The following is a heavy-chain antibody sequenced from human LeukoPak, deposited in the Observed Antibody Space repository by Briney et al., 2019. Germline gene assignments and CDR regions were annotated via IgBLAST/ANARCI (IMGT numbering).Heavy chain of an antibody. CDR3: ARLTKNAFDI. CDR1: GVSISSYY. Sequence: SETLSLTCTVSGVSISSYYWSWIRQPPGKGLEWIGYIYYSGSTNYNPSLKSRVTISVDTSKNQFSLKLSSVTAADTAVYYCARLTKNAFDIWGQGTMVTVSS. CDR2: IYYSGST. V-gene: IGHV4-59*08. J-gene: IGHJ3*02.